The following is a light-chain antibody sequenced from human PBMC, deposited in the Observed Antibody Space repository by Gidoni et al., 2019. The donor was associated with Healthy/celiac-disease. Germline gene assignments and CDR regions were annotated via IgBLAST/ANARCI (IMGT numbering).Light chain of an antibody. CDR1: QSISSW. Sequence: DIQMTQSPSTLSASVGDRVTITCRASQSISSWLAWYQQTPGKATKLLIYKASSLESGVPTRFSGSGSGTEFTLSISSLQPDDFATYYCQQYNSYSRTFGQXTKVEIK. J-gene: IGKJ1*01. CDR3: QQYNSYSRT. V-gene: IGKV1-5*03. CDR2: KAS.